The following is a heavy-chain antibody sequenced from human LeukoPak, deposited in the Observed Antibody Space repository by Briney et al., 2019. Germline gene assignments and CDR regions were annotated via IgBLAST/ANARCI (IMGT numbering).Heavy chain of an antibody. Sequence: GGSLRLSCAASGFTFSSYSMNWVRQAPGKGLEWVSYISSSSSTIYYADSVKGRFTISRDNAKNSLYLQTNSLRAEDTAVYYCARESSSSWRDFDYWGQGTLVTVSS. CDR1: GFTFSSYS. CDR3: ARESSSSWRDFDY. J-gene: IGHJ4*02. CDR2: ISSSSSTI. D-gene: IGHD6-13*01. V-gene: IGHV3-48*01.